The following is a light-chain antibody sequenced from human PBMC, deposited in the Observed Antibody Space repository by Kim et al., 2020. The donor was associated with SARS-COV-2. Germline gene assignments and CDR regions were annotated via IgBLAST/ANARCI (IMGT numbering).Light chain of an antibody. Sequence: GAPGERATLSCRASQSVSSSLAWYQQKPGQAPRLLIYDVSTRATGIPARFSGSGSGTEFTLTISTLQSEDFAVYYCQHYDGWPPYTFGQGTKLEI. CDR2: DVS. CDR1: QSVSSS. V-gene: IGKV3-15*01. J-gene: IGKJ2*01. CDR3: QHYDGWPPYT.